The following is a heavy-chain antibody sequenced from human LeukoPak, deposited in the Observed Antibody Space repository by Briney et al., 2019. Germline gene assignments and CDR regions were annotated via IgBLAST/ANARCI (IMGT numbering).Heavy chain of an antibody. V-gene: IGHV4-61*02. Sequence: ASETLSLTCTVSGGSISSGSYYWSWIRQPADKGLEWIGRIYPSGSTNYNPSLKSRVTISVDTSKNQFSLKLSSVTAADTAVYYCARGLQGGYDSRFDYWGQGTLVTVSS. D-gene: IGHD5-12*01. CDR3: ARGLQGGYDSRFDY. J-gene: IGHJ4*02. CDR1: GGSISSGSYY. CDR2: IYPSGST.